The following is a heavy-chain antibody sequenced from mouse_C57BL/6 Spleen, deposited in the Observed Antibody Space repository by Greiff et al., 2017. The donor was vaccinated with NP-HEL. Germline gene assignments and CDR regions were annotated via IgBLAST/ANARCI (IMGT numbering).Heavy chain of an antibody. CDR2: INYDGSST. Sequence: EVKLVESEGGLVQPGSSMKLSCTASGFTFSDYYMAWVRQVPEKGLEWVANINYDGSSTYYLDSLKSRFIISRDNAKNILYLQMSSLKSEDTATYYCAREYYGSRYYFDYWGQGTTLTVSS. CDR1: GFTFSDYY. CDR3: AREYYGSRYYFDY. V-gene: IGHV5-16*01. J-gene: IGHJ2*01. D-gene: IGHD1-1*01.